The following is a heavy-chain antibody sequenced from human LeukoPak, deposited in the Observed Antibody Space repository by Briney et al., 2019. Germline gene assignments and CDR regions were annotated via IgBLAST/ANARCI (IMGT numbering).Heavy chain of an antibody. Sequence: ASVKVSCKASGYTFTNYGINWVRQAPGQGLEWMGWISAHKGNTNYAQKLQGRVTMTTDTSTSTAYMELRSLRSDDTAVYYCARATEILTASDYWGQGTLVTVSS. D-gene: IGHD3-9*01. CDR1: GYTFTNYG. V-gene: IGHV1-18*01. CDR3: ARATEILTASDY. CDR2: ISAHKGNT. J-gene: IGHJ4*02.